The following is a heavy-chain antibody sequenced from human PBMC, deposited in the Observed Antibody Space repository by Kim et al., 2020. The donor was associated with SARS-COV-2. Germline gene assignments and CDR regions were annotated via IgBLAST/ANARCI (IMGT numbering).Heavy chain of an antibody. CDR2: SKWYS. Sequence: SKWYSEYAPSVKGRITINPDTSKNQFSLQMNSVTPEDTAVYYCTRDPVGSWGQGTLVTVSS. J-gene: IGHJ5*02. CDR3: TRDPVGS. V-gene: IGHV6-1*01.